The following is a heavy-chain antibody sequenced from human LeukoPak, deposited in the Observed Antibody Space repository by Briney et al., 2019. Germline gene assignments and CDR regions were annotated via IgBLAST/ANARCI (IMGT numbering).Heavy chain of an antibody. CDR3: ARELYGDYVPDY. CDR2: ISGSSSYI. Sequence: GGSLRLSCAASGFTFSTYSMNWVRQAPGKGLEWVSSISGSSSYIYYADSVKGRFTISRDNAKNSLYLQMNSLRAEDTAVYYCARELYGDYVPDYWGQGTLVTVSS. CDR1: GFTFSTYS. D-gene: IGHD4-17*01. V-gene: IGHV3-21*01. J-gene: IGHJ4*02.